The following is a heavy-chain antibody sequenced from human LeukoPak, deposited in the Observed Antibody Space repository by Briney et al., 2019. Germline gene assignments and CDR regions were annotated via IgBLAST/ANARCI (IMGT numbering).Heavy chain of an antibody. CDR3: AGDANWGSPLYYFDY. CDR2: ISSNGGST. D-gene: IGHD7-27*01. CDR1: GFTFSSYA. V-gene: IGHV3-64*01. J-gene: IGHJ4*02. Sequence: PGGSLRLSCAASGFTFSSYAMHWVRQAPGKGLEYVSAISSNGGSTYYANSVKGRFTISRDNSKNTLYLQMGSLRAEDMAVYYCAGDANWGSPLYYFDYWGQGTLVTVSS.